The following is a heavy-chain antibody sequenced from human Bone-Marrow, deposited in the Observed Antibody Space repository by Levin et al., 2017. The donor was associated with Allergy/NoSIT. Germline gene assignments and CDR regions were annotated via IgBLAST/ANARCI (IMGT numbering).Heavy chain of an antibody. V-gene: IGHV3-30*04. CDR1: GLIFSNYA. Sequence: GGSLRLSCATSGLIFSNYAMHWVRQAPGKGLEWVAVALSDGTNRFYADSVKGRFTISRDNAKNTLYLQMNSLRPEDTAVYYCATREAPDNSWLVYWGQGALVAVSS. CDR3: ATREAPDNSWLVY. D-gene: IGHD6-13*01. J-gene: IGHJ4*02. CDR2: ALSDGTNR.